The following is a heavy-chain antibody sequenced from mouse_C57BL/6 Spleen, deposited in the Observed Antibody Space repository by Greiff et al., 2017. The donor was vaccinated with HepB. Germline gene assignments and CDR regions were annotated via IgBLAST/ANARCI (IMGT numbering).Heavy chain of an antibody. V-gene: IGHV5-16*01. Sequence: EVNVVESEGGLVQPGSSMKLSCTASGFTFSDYYMAWVRQVPEKGLEWVANINYDGSSTYYLDSLKSRFIISRDNAKNILYLQMSSLKSEDTATYYCAREGISDYAMDDWGQGTSVTVSS. J-gene: IGHJ4*01. CDR1: GFTFSDYY. CDR2: INYDGSST. D-gene: IGHD3-2*02. CDR3: AREGISDYAMDD.